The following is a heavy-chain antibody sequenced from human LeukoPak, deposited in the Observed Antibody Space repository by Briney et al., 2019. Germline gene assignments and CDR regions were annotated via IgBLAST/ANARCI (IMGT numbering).Heavy chain of an antibody. D-gene: IGHD3-9*01. CDR1: GGSFSGYY. Sequence: TSETLSLTCAVYGGSFSGYYWSWIRQPPGKGLEWIGEINHSGSTSYNPSLKSRVTISADTSKNQFSLKLSSVTAADTAVYYCARVRYYDILTGYLPHYYYGMDVWGQGTTVTVSS. J-gene: IGHJ6*02. CDR3: ARVRYYDILTGYLPHYYYGMDV. V-gene: IGHV4-34*01. CDR2: INHSGST.